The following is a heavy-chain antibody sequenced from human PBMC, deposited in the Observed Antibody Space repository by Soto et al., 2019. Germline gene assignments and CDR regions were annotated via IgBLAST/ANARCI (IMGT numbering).Heavy chain of an antibody. J-gene: IGHJ3*01. CDR2: IYWDDDK. V-gene: IGHV2-5*02. D-gene: IGHD1-26*01. CDR1: GFSFSTSGLG. CDR3: AQELGLTPPKRPDAFDV. Sequence: QITLKESGPTLVQPTQTLTLTCTFSGFSFSTSGLGVAWIRQPPGKALGWLALIYWDDDKRYSPSLKNRLTIAKDTSKNQVVLTMTNLDPVDTATYYCAQELGLTPPKRPDAFDVWGLGTVVTVSS.